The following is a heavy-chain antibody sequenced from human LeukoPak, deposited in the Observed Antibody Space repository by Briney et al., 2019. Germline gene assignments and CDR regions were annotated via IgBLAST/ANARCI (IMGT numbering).Heavy chain of an antibody. J-gene: IGHJ6*03. CDR2: ISSTGETL. V-gene: IGHV3-11*01. CDR3: ARSDVQNYDFWNGYPTNYYMDV. CDR1: GFTFNNFF. D-gene: IGHD3-3*01. Sequence: GGSLGLSCAAPGFTFNNFFMIWICQGPGKGREWVAYISSTGETLYLADPVKGRFTISRDNAKKSLYLQMNSLRVDDTAVYYCARSDVQNYDFWNGYPTNYYMDVWGKGTTVTVSS.